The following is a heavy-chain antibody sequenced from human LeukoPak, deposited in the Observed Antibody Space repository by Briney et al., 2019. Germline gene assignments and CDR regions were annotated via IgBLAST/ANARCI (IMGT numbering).Heavy chain of an antibody. CDR2: ISRSSSYI. D-gene: IGHD3-22*01. J-gene: IGHJ6*02. CDR3: ARDFFDSSDYSYYGLDV. CDR1: EFTFRSYS. Sequence: GGSLRLSCAASEFTFRSYSMNWVRQAPGKGLEWVSPISRSSSYIYYADSLKGRFTVSRDNAKNSLYLQMNSLRAEDTAVYYCARDFFDSSDYSYYGLDVWGQGTTVTVSS. V-gene: IGHV3-21*01.